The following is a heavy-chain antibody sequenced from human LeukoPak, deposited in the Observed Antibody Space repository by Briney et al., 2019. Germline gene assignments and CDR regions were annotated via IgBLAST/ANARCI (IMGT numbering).Heavy chain of an antibody. CDR1: GDTFSDYT. D-gene: IGHD3-22*01. CDR3: ARGRSYDGSVGYYYLDV. Sequence: SVKVSCKASGDTFSDYTINWVRQAPGQGLEWMGRVIPMFGTANYVQKFQDRVTLVADKSTSTTYMELSSLRFEDTAVYYCARGRSYDGSVGYYYLDVWGQGTTLTVSS. J-gene: IGHJ6*03. V-gene: IGHV1-69*08. CDR2: VIPMFGTA.